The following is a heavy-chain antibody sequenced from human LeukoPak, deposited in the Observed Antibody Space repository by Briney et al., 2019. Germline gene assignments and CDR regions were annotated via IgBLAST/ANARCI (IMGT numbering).Heavy chain of an antibody. D-gene: IGHD3-3*01. CDR3: AKDIRQLIFGVVANWFDP. J-gene: IGHJ5*02. Sequence: GGSLRLSCAASGFIFSSYAMSWVRQAPGKGLEWVSAISGSGGSTYYAGSVKGRFTISRDNSKNTLYLQMNSLRAEDTAVYYCAKDIRQLIFGVVANWFDPWGQGTLVTVSS. CDR1: GFIFSSYA. V-gene: IGHV3-23*01. CDR2: ISGSGGST.